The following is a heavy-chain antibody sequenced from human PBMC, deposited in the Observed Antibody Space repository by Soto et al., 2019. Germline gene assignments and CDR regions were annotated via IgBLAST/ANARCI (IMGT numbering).Heavy chain of an antibody. J-gene: IGHJ4*02. CDR2: IYYSGST. D-gene: IGHD5-12*01. Sequence: PSETLSLTCTVSGGSISSGGYYWSWIRQHPGKGLEWIGYIYYSGSTYYNPSLKSRVTISVDTSKNQFSLKLSSVTAADTAVYYCAREWHALRHFDYWGQGTLVTVSS. CDR1: GGSISSGGYY. CDR3: AREWHALRHFDY. V-gene: IGHV4-31*03.